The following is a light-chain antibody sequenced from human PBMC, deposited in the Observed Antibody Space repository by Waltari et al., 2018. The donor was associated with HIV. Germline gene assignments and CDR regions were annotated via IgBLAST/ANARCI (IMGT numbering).Light chain of an antibody. J-gene: IGKJ5*01. Sequence: DIQMTQSPSSLSASVGDRVTITCRASQSISSYLNWYQHKPGKAPKLLIYAASSLRSGVPSRFSGSGSVTDFTLTISSLQPEDFATYYCQQSYNTPPLFGQGTRLEIK. V-gene: IGKV1-39*01. CDR2: AAS. CDR3: QQSYNTPPL. CDR1: QSISSY.